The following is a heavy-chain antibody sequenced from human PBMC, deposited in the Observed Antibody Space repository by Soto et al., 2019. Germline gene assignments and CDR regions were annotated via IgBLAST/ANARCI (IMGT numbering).Heavy chain of an antibody. CDR1: GFTFDDYA. Sequence: PGGSLRLSCAASGFTFDDYAMHWVRQAPGKGLEWVSGISWNSGSIGYADSVKGRFTISRDNAKNSLYLQMNSLRAEDTALYYCAKDMETAWEYSRSRSWGQGTMVTVS. D-gene: IGHD6-6*01. V-gene: IGHV3-9*01. CDR2: ISWNSGSI. CDR3: AKDMETAWEYSRSRS. J-gene: IGHJ3*01.